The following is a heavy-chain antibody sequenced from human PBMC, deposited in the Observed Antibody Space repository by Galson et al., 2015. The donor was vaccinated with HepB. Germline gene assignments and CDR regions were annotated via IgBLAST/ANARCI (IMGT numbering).Heavy chain of an antibody. CDR1: GYTFTGYY. V-gene: IGHV1-2*04. CDR2: INPNSGGT. Sequence: SVKVSCKAPGYTFTGYYMHWVRQAPGQGLEWMGWINPNSGGTNYAQKFQGWVTMTRDTSISTAYMELSRLRSDDTAVYYCARGDYDFWSGYSLFDYWGQGTLVTVSS. D-gene: IGHD3-3*01. J-gene: IGHJ4*02. CDR3: ARGDYDFWSGYSLFDY.